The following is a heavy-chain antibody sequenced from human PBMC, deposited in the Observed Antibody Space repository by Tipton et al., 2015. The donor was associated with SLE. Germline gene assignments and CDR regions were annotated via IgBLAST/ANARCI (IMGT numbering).Heavy chain of an antibody. CDR3: TTSEQWLGIDY. Sequence: SLRLSCAASGFTFSNAWMSWVRQAPGKGLEWVGRIKSKTDGGTTDYAAPVKGRFTISRDESKNTLYLQMNSLKTEDTAVYYCTTSEQWLGIDYWGQGTLVTVSS. CDR1: GFTFSNAW. D-gene: IGHD6-19*01. CDR2: IKSKTDGGTT. V-gene: IGHV3-15*01. J-gene: IGHJ4*02.